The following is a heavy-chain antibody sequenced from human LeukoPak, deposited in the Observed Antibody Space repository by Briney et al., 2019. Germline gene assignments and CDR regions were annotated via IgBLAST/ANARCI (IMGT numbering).Heavy chain of an antibody. CDR1: GGSISGYY. CDR2: LYYMRGA. Sequence: SETLSLTCTVSGGSISGYYWSWSRQPPGKGVEWIGNLYYMRGAWYKSSLKSRVTTSVDTSRNEFSLKLSSVTAADTAVYYCARDQGLAAAGTFYFDYWGQGTLVTVSS. V-gene: IGHV4-59*01. J-gene: IGHJ4*02. D-gene: IGHD6-13*01. CDR3: ARDQGLAAAGTFYFDY.